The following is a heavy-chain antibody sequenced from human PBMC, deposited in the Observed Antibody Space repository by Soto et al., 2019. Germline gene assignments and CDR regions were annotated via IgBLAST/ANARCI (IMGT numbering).Heavy chain of an antibody. D-gene: IGHD3-10*01. J-gene: IGHJ6*02. V-gene: IGHV3-23*01. CDR1: GFTFSSYA. CDR3: AKGPRIGYYGSGSYFYYGMDV. CDR2: ISGSGGST. Sequence: GGSLRLSCAASGFTFSSYAMSWVRQAPGKGLEWVSAISGSGGSTYYADSVKGRFTIPRDNSKNTLYLQMNSLRAEDTAVYYCAKGPRIGYYGSGSYFYYGMDVWGQGTTVTVSS.